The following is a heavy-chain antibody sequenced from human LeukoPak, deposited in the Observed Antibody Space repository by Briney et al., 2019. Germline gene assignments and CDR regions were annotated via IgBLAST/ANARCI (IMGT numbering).Heavy chain of an antibody. V-gene: IGHV1-2*02. CDR1: GYTFTGYY. D-gene: IGHD3-10*01. Sequence: ASVKVSCKASGYTFTGYYMHWVRQAPGQGLEWMGWINPNSGGTNCAQKFQGRVTMTRDTSISTAYMELSRLRSDDTAVYYCARERVMVRGVRYIHFDYWGQGTLVTVSS. J-gene: IGHJ4*02. CDR2: INPNSGGT. CDR3: ARERVMVRGVRYIHFDY.